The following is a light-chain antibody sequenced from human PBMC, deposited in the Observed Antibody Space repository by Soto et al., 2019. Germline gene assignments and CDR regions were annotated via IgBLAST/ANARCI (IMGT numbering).Light chain of an antibody. CDR3: QQYNNWPPHT. CDR1: QSVSSN. V-gene: IGKV3-15*01. CDR2: GAS. J-gene: IGKJ4*01. Sequence: EIVMTHSPATLSVSPCERATLSWSASQSVSSNLAWYQQKPGQAPRLLIYGASTRATGIPARFSGSGSGTEFSLTISSLQSEDFAVYYCQQYNNWPPHTFGGGTKVDIK.